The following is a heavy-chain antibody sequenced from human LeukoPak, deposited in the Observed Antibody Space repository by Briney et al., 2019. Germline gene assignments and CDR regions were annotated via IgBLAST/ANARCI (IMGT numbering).Heavy chain of an antibody. D-gene: IGHD3-22*01. Sequence: PETLSLTCTVSTGSVSSGTYYWSWIRQPPGKGLEWIGYMYYNGSTNYNPSLKSRVTISVDTSKKRFSLKLSSVTAADTAMYYCARAPRVTMIIVTPGAFDMWGQRTMVSVSS. CDR3: ARAPRVTMIIVTPGAFDM. CDR1: TGSVSSGTYY. CDR2: MYYNGST. J-gene: IGHJ3*02. V-gene: IGHV4-61*01.